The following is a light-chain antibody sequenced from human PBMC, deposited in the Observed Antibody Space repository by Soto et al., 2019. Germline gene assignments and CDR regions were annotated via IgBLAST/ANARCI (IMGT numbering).Light chain of an antibody. V-gene: IGKV3-20*01. CDR1: QSVRSNY. CDR3: QQYGSSPLT. J-gene: IGKJ4*01. CDR2: DAS. Sequence: EIVLTQSPDTLSLSPGERATLSCRASQSVRSNYLAWYQQKPGQAPRFLIYDASSRATGIPDRFSGSGSGPDFTHTISRLEPEDFAVYYCQQYGSSPLTSGGGTKVEIK.